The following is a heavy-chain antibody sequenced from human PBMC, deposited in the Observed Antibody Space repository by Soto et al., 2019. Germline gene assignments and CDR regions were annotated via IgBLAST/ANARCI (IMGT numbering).Heavy chain of an antibody. V-gene: IGHV1-3*01. J-gene: IGHJ5*02. CDR2: INAGNGNT. CDR3: ARDHRSSSWYLGIDP. D-gene: IGHD6-13*01. CDR1: GYTFTSYA. Sequence: QVQLVQSGAEVKKPGASVKVSCKASGYTFTSYAMHWVRQAPGQRLEWMGWINAGNGNTKYSQKFQGRVTITRDTSASTADMELSSLRSEDTAVYYCARDHRSSSWYLGIDPWGQGTLVTVSS.